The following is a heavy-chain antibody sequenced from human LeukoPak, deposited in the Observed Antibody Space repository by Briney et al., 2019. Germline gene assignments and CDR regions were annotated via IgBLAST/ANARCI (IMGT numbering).Heavy chain of an antibody. Sequence: GGSLRLSCEGSGFTFSSYWMTWVRQAPGKGLEWVANINQDGSEKHYVDSLKGRFTISRDNAKASLYLQMSSLRAEDTAVYYCARGFWNSDFWGQGTLVTVSS. CDR2: INQDGSEK. CDR3: ARGFWNSDF. V-gene: IGHV3-7*03. D-gene: IGHD1-1*01. CDR1: GFTFSSYW. J-gene: IGHJ4*02.